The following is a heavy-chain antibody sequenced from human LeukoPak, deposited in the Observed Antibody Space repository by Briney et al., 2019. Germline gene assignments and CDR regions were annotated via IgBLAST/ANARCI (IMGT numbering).Heavy chain of an antibody. D-gene: IGHD2-21*02. CDR2: ISSDGDST. J-gene: IGHJ4*02. CDR1: GFTFSSYA. V-gene: IGHV3-64*04. CDR3: AKDLGRSVVTATLGDY. Sequence: GGSLRLSCSASGFTFSSYAMRWVRQAPGKGLEYISAISSDGDSTYLTDSVKGRFTISRDNSKNTLYLQMNSLRAEDTAVYYCAKDLGRSVVTATLGDYWGQGTLVTVSS.